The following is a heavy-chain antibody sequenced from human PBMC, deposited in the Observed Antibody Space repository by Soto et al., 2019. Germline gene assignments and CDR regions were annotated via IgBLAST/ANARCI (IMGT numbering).Heavy chain of an antibody. CDR1: RFTFSSYN. CDR3: ARDPANYDFSSGSIGGMDV. J-gene: IGHJ6*02. Sequence: EVQLVESGGGLVKPGGSLRLSCAASRFTFSSYNMHWVRQPPGKGLEWASSTSGSGSYIYYADSLKGRFTISRDNAKSSLYLQINSLRAEDTAVYYCARDPANYDFSSGSIGGMDVWGQGTTVTVSS. D-gene: IGHD3-3*01. V-gene: IGHV3-21*01. CDR2: TSGSGSYI.